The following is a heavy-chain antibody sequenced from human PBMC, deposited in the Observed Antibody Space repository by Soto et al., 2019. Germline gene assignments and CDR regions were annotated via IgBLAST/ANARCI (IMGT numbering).Heavy chain of an antibody. CDR3: ATSQKASNWNYFHH. Sequence: SETLCLSCAVSAGTISASYNYWGRLRQAPGKGPGWIGSVFSTGLTSYNPSLESRVSVSVYRSRNPFSLKVSGVSAADTAVYYCATSQKASNWNYFHHWGQGPMLTIS. J-gene: IGHJ4*02. CDR2: VFSTGLT. V-gene: IGHV4-39*01. D-gene: IGHD1-20*01. CDR1: AGTISASYNY.